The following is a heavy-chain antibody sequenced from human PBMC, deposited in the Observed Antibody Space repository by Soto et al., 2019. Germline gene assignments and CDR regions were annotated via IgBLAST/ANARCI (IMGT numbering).Heavy chain of an antibody. D-gene: IGHD2-2*01. J-gene: IGHJ5*02. CDR1: GYSFTSYY. Sequence: PGESLKISCKGSGYSFTSYYISWVRQMPGKGLEWMGRIDPSDSYTKYSPSFQGHVTISADKSISTAYLQWSSLKASDTAMYYCGGRLNACRLDPWGQGTLVTVSS. CDR3: GGRLNACRLDP. CDR2: IDPSDSYT. V-gene: IGHV5-10-1*01.